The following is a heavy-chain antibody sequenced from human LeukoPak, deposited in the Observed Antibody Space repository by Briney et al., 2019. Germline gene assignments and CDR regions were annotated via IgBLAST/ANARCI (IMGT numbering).Heavy chain of an antibody. Sequence: SETLSLTWTVSGDSVSSGSYSWSWIRQPPGKGLEWLGYIYYSGSTNYNPSLKSRVTISVDTSKTQFSLKLSSVTAADTAVYYCARDSRGWSPNYYYYYGMDVWGQGTTVTVSS. CDR1: GDSVSSGSYS. V-gene: IGHV4-61*01. J-gene: IGHJ6*02. CDR2: IYYSGST. D-gene: IGHD6-19*01. CDR3: ARDSRGWSPNYYYYYGMDV.